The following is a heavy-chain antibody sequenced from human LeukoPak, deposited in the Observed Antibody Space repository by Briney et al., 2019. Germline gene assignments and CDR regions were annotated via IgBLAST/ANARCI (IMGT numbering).Heavy chain of an antibody. D-gene: IGHD5-18*01. CDR2: IKQDGSEK. Sequence: GGSLRLSCAASGFTFSRFWMSWVRQAPGKGLEWVANIKQDGSEKNYVDSVKGRFTISRDNAKNSVYLQMSSLRAEDTALYYCARDSTGYGYEEWYWGQGTLVTVSS. V-gene: IGHV3-7*01. CDR3: ARDSTGYGYEEWY. CDR1: GFTFSRFW. J-gene: IGHJ4*02.